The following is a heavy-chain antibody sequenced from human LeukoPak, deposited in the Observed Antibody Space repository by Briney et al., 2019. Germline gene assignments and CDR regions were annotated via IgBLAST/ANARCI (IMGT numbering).Heavy chain of an antibody. V-gene: IGHV1-69*13. J-gene: IGHJ5*02. D-gene: IGHD3-10*01. Sequence: SVKVSCKASGGTFSSYAISWVRQAPGQGLEWMGGIIPIFGTANYAQKFQGRVTITADESTSTAYMELSSLRSEDTAVYYCARDLEDSGSYFNRFDPWGQGTLVTVSS. CDR2: IIPIFGTA. CDR1: GGTFSSYA. CDR3: ARDLEDSGSYFNRFDP.